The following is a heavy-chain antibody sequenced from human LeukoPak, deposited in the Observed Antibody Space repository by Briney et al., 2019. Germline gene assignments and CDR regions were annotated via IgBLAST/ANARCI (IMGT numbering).Heavy chain of an antibody. D-gene: IGHD6-19*01. V-gene: IGHV3-23*01. Sequence: GGSLRLSCAASGFTLSSYGMSWVRQAPGKGLEWVSGISGSGGSTYYADAVKGRFTISRDNSKNMLYLQINSLRAEDTAVYYCAGLYPYGSGWYYFDYWGQGTLVTVSS. J-gene: IGHJ4*02. CDR1: GFTLSSYG. CDR2: ISGSGGST. CDR3: AGLYPYGSGWYYFDY.